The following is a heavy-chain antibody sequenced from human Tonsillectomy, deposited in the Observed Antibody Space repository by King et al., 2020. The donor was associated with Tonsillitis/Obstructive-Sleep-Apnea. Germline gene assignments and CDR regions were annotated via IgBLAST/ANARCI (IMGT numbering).Heavy chain of an antibody. CDR2: IYWDDDK. CDR3: AHSGADYGDYGGYFDL. CDR1: GFSFSTSGVG. Sequence: TLKESGPTLVKPTQTLTLTCTFSGFSFSTSGVGVGWIRQPPGKALEWLTVIYWDDDKRYSPSLKSRVTITKDTSTNQVVLTMTNMDPVDTATYYCAHSGADYGDYGGYFDLWGRGTLVTVSS. J-gene: IGHJ2*01. D-gene: IGHD4-17*01. V-gene: IGHV2-5*02.